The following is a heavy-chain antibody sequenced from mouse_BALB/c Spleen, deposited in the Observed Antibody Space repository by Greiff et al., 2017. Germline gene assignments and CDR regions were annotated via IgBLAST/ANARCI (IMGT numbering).Heavy chain of an antibody. CDR2: ISSGSSTI. CDR1: GFTFSSFG. J-gene: IGHJ4*01. D-gene: IGHD1-2*01. CDR3: ARAYGYDAMDY. V-gene: IGHV5-17*02. Sequence: EVMLVESGGGLVQPGGSRKLSCAASGFTFSSFGMHWVRQAPEKGLEWVAYISSGSSTIYYADTVKGRFTISRDNPKNTLFLQMTSLRSEDTAMYYCARAYGYDAMDYWGQGTSVTVSS.